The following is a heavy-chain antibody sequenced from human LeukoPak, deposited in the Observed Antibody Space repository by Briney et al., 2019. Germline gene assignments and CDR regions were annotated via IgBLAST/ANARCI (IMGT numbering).Heavy chain of an antibody. CDR3: ARDELGGNSAWFDP. J-gene: IGHJ5*02. Sequence: SETLSLTCAVSGGSISSGGYSWSWIRQPPGKGLEWIGYIYHSGSTYYNPSLKSRVTISVDRSKNQFSLKLSSVTAADTAVYYCARDELGGNSAWFDPWGQGTLVTVSS. CDR1: GGSISSGGYS. V-gene: IGHV4-30-2*01. CDR2: IYHSGST. D-gene: IGHD4-23*01.